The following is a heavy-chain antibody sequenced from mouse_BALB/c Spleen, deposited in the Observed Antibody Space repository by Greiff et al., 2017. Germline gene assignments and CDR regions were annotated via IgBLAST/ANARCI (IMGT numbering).Heavy chain of an antibody. CDR3: AREGPHWYFDV. J-gene: IGHJ1*01. CDR2: INPYNDGT. CDR1: GYTFTSYV. Sequence: LQESGPELVKPGASVKMSCKASGYTFTSYVMHWVKQKPGQGLEWIGYINPYNDGTKYNEKFKGKATLTSDKSSSTAYMELSSLTSEDSAVYYCAREGPHWYFDVWGAGTTVTVSS. D-gene: IGHD6-1*01. V-gene: IGHV1-14*01.